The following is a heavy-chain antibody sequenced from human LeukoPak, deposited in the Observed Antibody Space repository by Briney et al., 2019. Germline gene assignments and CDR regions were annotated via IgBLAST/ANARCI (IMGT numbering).Heavy chain of an antibody. CDR1: GFTFSSYG. CDR3: AKDPGSSSSWYFDY. D-gene: IGHD6-6*01. J-gene: IGHJ4*02. CDR2: IRYDGSNK. V-gene: IGHV3-30*02. Sequence: GGSLRLSCAAFGFTFSSYGMHWVRQAPGKGLEWVAFIRYDGSNKYYADSVKGRFTISRDNSKNTLYLQMNSLRAEDTAVYYCAKDPGSSSSWYFDYWGQGTLVTVSS.